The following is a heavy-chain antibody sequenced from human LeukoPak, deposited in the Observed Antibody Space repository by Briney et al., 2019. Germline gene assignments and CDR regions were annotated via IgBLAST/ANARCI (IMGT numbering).Heavy chain of an antibody. CDR2: INHSGST. V-gene: IGHV4-34*01. Sequence: SETLSLTCAVYGGSFSGYYWSWIRQPPGKGLEWIGEINHSGSTNYNPSLKSRVTISVDTSKNQFSLKLSSVTAADTAVYYCARQDTATNFDYWGQGTLVTVSS. D-gene: IGHD5-18*01. CDR1: GGSFSGYY. J-gene: IGHJ4*02. CDR3: ARQDTATNFDY.